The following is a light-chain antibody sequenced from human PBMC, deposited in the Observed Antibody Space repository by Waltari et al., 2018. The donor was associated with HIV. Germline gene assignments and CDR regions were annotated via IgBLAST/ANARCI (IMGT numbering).Light chain of an antibody. Sequence: QSTLPQPPSLSGTPGQRLTIPCSGNNSNLERNYVFWYRHVPGTAPILRVYGNDPRPSGVVARFSGSRSGASASLVIGGLRVEDEADYYCASWDDGLSGHVFGGGTTVSV. CDR1: NSNLERNY. CDR3: ASWDDGLSGHV. J-gene: IGLJ1*01. CDR2: GND. V-gene: IGLV1-47*01.